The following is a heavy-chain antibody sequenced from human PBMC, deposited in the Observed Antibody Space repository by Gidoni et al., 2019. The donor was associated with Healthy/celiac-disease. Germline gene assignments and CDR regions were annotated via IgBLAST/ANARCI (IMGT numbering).Heavy chain of an antibody. CDR2: IKQDGSEK. CDR1: GFTFSRFW. J-gene: IGHJ3*02. CDR3: AREPGSFDI. V-gene: IGHV3-7*01. Sequence: EVQLVESGGGLVQPGGSLRPSCAASGFTFSRFWMSWVRQAPGKGLEWVANIKQDGSEKYYVYSVKGRFTISRDNAQNSLYLQMNSLRAGDTAVYYCAREPGSFDIWGHGTMVTVSS.